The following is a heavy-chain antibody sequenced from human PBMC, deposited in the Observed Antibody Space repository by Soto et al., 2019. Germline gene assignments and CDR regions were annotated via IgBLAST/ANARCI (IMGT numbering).Heavy chain of an antibody. CDR1: GFTFSSYA. Sequence: FLRLSCAASGFTFSSYAMSWVRQAPGKGLEWVSAISFSGGSTYYADSVKGRFTISRDNSKNTLYLQMNSLRAEDTAVYYCAKDIATTGTYYFDYRGQGTLVTVS. CDR3: AKDIATTGTYYFDY. D-gene: IGHD1-1*01. CDR2: ISFSGGST. V-gene: IGHV3-23*01. J-gene: IGHJ4*02.